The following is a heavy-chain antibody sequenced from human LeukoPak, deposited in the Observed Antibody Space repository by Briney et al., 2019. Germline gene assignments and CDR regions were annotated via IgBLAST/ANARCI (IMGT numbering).Heavy chain of an antibody. J-gene: IGHJ3*02. CDR1: GFTFYDYA. CDR2: ICWNSGSI. CDR3: AKDVGSGSYYSPGGAFDI. D-gene: IGHD3-10*01. Sequence: GGSLRLSCAASGFTFYDYAMHWVRQAPGKGLEWVSGICWNSGSIGYADSVKGRFTISRDNAKNSLYLQMNSLRAEDTALYYCAKDVGSGSYYSPGGAFDIWGQGTMVTVSS. V-gene: IGHV3-9*01.